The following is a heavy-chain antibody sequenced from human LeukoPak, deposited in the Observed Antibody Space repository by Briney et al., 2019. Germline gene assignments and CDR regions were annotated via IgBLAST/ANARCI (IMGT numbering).Heavy chain of an antibody. CDR2: INHRGST. D-gene: IGHD3-3*01. CDR3: AATYYDFWSGFHRATYYMDV. J-gene: IGHJ6*03. CDR1: GGSFSGYY. Sequence: SETLSLTCAVYGGSFSGYYWSWIRQPPGKGLEWIGEINHRGSTNYNPSLKSRVTISVDTSKNQFSLKLSSVTAADTAVYYCAATYYDFWSGFHRATYYMDVWGKGTTVTVSS. V-gene: IGHV4-34*01.